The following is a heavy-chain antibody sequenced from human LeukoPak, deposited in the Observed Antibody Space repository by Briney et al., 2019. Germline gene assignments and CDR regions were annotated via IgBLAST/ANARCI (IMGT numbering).Heavy chain of an antibody. V-gene: IGHV4-38-2*01. D-gene: IGHD2-2*01. CDR3: ARLLTYCSSTSCFFSAFDI. Sequence: PSETLSLTCAVSGYSISSGYYWGWIRQPPGKGLEWIGSIYHSGSTYYNPSLKSRVTISVDTSKNQFSLKLSSVTAADTAVYYCARLLTYCSSTSCFFSAFDIWGQGTMVTVSS. J-gene: IGHJ3*02. CDR2: IYHSGST. CDR1: GYSISSGYY.